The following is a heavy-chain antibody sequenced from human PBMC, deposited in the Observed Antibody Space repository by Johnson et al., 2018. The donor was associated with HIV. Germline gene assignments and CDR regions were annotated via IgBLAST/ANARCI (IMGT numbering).Heavy chain of an antibody. J-gene: IGHJ3*02. CDR1: AFTFSNYA. CDR2: IWYDGSNK. Sequence: VQLVESGGGVVQPGRSLRLACAASAFTFSNYAMHWVRQAPGKGLEWVAVIWYDGSNKYYADSVKGRFTISRDNSKNTLYLQMNSLRAEDTALYYCAKDRHDYGDLDAFDIWGQGTMVTVSS. CDR3: AKDRHDYGDLDAFDI. V-gene: IGHV3-30*18. D-gene: IGHD4-17*01.